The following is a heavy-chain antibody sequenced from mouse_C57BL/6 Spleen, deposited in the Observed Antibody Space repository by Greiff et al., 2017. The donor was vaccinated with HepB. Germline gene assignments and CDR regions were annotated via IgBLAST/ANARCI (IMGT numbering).Heavy chain of an antibody. CDR1: GYTFTSYW. D-gene: IGHD2-1*01. J-gene: IGHJ2*01. CDR3: ARRGNPYFDY. Sequence: VQGVESGAELVKPGASVKLSCKASGYTFTSYWMHWVKQRPGQGLEWIGMIHPNSGSTNYNEKFKSKATLTVDKSSSTAYMQLSSLTSEDSAVYYCARRGNPYFDYWGQGTTLTVSS. CDR2: IHPNSGST. V-gene: IGHV1-64*01.